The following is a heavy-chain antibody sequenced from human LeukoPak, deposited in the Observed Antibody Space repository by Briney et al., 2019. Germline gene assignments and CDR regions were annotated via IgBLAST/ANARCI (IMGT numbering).Heavy chain of an antibody. CDR3: ARGPVALPNDRLSLFFDF. CDR1: GASFNTYY. CDR2: VKRDGDT. Sequence: SETLSLTCAVYGASFNTYYWTWIRQSPDKGLEWIGEVKRDGDTNVNPSLRSRVVMSVDASKNQFSLKMTSVTAADTAIYFCARGPVALPNDRLSLFFDFWGQGTLVTVSS. D-gene: IGHD2-8*01. V-gene: IGHV4-34*01. J-gene: IGHJ5*01.